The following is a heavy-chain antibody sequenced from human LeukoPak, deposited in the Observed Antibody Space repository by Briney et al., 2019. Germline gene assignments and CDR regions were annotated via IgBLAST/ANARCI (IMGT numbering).Heavy chain of an antibody. CDR3: ARDFRYYYGSGSYYKGYYYYYYMDV. Sequence: PGGSLRLSCAASGFTFSSYGMHWVRQAPGKGLEWVAFIRYDGSNKYYADSVKGRFTISRDNSKNTLYLQMNSLRAEDTAVYYCARDFRYYYGSGSYYKGYYYYYYMDVWGKGTTVTVSS. V-gene: IGHV3-30*02. D-gene: IGHD3-10*01. CDR2: IRYDGSNK. J-gene: IGHJ6*03. CDR1: GFTFSSYG.